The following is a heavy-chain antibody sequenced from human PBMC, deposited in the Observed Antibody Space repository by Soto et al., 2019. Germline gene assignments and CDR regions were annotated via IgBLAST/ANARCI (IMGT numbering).Heavy chain of an antibody. CDR1: GGSISSGDYY. Sequence: SETLSLTCTFSGGSISSGDYYWSWIRQSPGKGLEWIGYITYRARTNYNPSLQSRVTMSVDTSKNLFSLRLSSVTAADTAVYYCASGAIAAAVDWGQGTLVTVSS. D-gene: IGHD6-13*01. CDR2: ITYRART. V-gene: IGHV4-30-4*08. J-gene: IGHJ4*02. CDR3: ASGAIAAAVD.